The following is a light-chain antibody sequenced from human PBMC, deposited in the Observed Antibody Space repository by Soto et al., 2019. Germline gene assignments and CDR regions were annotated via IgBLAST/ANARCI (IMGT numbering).Light chain of an antibody. CDR2: GAS. CDR3: QQYGISPSWT. J-gene: IGKJ1*01. V-gene: IGKV3-20*01. Sequence: EIVLTQSPGTLSLSPGERATLSCRASQSVSSNLAWYQQKPGQAPRLLIYGASTRATDIPDRFSGSGSGTDFTLTISRLEPEDFAVYYCQQYGISPSWTFGQGTKVDIK. CDR1: QSVSSN.